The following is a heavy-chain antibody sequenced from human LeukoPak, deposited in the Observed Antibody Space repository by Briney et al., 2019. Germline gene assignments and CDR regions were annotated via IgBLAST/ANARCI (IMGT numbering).Heavy chain of an antibody. Sequence: GASVKVSCKASGYTFTSYAMHWVRQAPGQRLEWMGWINAGNGNTKYSQKFQGRVTITRDTSASTAYMELSSLRSEDTAVYYCARDRAGRDGYNSYWYFDLWGRGTLVAVSS. D-gene: IGHD5-24*01. CDR1: GYTFTSYA. V-gene: IGHV1-3*01. CDR2: INAGNGNT. J-gene: IGHJ2*01. CDR3: ARDRAGRDGYNSYWYFDL.